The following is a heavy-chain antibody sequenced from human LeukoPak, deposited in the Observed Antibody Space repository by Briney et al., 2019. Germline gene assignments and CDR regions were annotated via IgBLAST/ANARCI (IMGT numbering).Heavy chain of an antibody. CDR1: GFTFDDYA. Sequence: GGSLRLSCAASGFTFDDYAMPWVRQAPGKGLEWVSGISWNSGSIGYADSVKGRFTISRDNAKNSLYLQMNSLRAEDTALYYCAKDRLRSRSLIYGMDVWAKGPRSPSP. V-gene: IGHV3-9*01. CDR3: AKDRLRSRSLIYGMDV. J-gene: IGHJ6*02. D-gene: IGHD5-12*01. CDR2: ISWNSGSI.